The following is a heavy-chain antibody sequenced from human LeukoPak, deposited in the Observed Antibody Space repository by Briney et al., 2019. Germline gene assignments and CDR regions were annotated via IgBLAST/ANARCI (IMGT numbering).Heavy chain of an antibody. J-gene: IGHJ4*02. V-gene: IGHV3-74*01. CDR3: VRSLRSADF. CDR1: GFTFSNYW. CDR2: ISTDGSQT. Sequence: PGGSLRHSCEASGFTFSNYWMHWVRQPPGKGLMWVSQISTDGSQTFYADSVKGRFTISRDNAQNTLFLQMDSLRPEDTAVYYCVRSLRSADFWGQGTLVTVSS.